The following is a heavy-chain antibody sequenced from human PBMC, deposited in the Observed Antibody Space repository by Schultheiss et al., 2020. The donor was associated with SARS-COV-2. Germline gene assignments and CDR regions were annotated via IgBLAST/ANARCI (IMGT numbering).Heavy chain of an antibody. D-gene: IGHD3-16*01. CDR1: GGSFSGYY. J-gene: IGHJ4*02. V-gene: IGHV4-34*09. Sequence: LRLSCAVYGGSFSGYYWSWIRQPPGKGLEWIGEINHSGSTNYNPSLKSRVTISVDTSKNQFSLKLSSVTAADTAVYYCARGWGPNYFDYWGQGTLVTVSS. CDR2: INHSGST. CDR3: ARGWGPNYFDY.